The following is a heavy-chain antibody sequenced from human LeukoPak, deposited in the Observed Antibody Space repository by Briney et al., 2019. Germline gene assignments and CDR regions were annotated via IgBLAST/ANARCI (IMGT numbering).Heavy chain of an antibody. J-gene: IGHJ4*02. Sequence: SETLSLTCAVYGGPFSGYYWSWIRQPPGKGLEWIGEINHSGSTNYNPSLKSRVTISVDTSKNQFSLKLSSVTAADTAVYYCAREGSTGASRYFDYWGQGTLVTVSS. D-gene: IGHD1-26*01. V-gene: IGHV4-34*01. CDR2: INHSGST. CDR3: AREGSTGASRYFDY. CDR1: GGPFSGYY.